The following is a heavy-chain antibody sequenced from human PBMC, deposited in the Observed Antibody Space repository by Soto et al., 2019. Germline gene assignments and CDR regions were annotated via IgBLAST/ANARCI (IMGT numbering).Heavy chain of an antibody. J-gene: IGHJ4*02. CDR1: GGSISYYY. V-gene: IGHV4-59*01. Sequence: SETLSLTCTVSGGSISYYYWSWTRQPPGKELEWIGSIYYSGSTNYNPSLKSRVTISVDTSKNQFSLKLSSVTAADTAVYYCERAYGTTCFDYRAQRTPLTVSS. CDR3: ERAYGTTCFDY. CDR2: IYYSGST. D-gene: IGHD1-26*01.